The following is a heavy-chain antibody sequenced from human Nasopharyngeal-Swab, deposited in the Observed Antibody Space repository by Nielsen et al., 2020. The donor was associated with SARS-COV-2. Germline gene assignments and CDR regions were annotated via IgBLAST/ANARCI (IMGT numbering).Heavy chain of an antibody. CDR2: ISNSGGTR. CDR1: GFTFSIYE. V-gene: IGHV3-48*03. CDR3: ARDTAYYDSSGYPPEYLQH. Sequence: GGSLRLSCVASGFTFSIYEMNWVRQAPGKGLAWVSYISNSGGTRYYAESVKGRFTISRDSAKNSLFLQMNSLTAEDTAVYYCARDTAYYDSSGYPPEYLQHWGQGTLVTVSS. J-gene: IGHJ1*01. D-gene: IGHD3-22*01.